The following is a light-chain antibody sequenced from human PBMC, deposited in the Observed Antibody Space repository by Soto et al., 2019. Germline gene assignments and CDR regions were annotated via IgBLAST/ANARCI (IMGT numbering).Light chain of an antibody. Sequence: EIVMMLSQATLSVSPRGNVTLSCSASESVNSNLAWYQQKTGQSPRLVIYGASTWPTGVPDRLSGSGSGTELNLTIISLQSEDSAVYYCQQYNDWPLTCGGGTKVDIK. V-gene: IGKV3D-15*01. CDR1: ESVNSN. CDR2: GAS. J-gene: IGKJ4*01. CDR3: QQYNDWPLT.